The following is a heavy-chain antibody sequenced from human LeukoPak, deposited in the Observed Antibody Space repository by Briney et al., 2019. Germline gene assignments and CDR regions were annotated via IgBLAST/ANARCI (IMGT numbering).Heavy chain of an antibody. D-gene: IGHD3-22*01. Sequence: PSETLSLTCTVSGGSISSYYWSWIRQPAGKGLEWIGRIYTSGSTNYNPSLKSRVTMSVDTSKNQFSLKLSSVAAADTAVYYCAKEVVVVITTPTEAGFDYWGQGTLVTVSS. J-gene: IGHJ4*02. CDR2: IYTSGST. CDR1: GGSISSYY. V-gene: IGHV4-4*07. CDR3: AKEVVVVITTPTEAGFDY.